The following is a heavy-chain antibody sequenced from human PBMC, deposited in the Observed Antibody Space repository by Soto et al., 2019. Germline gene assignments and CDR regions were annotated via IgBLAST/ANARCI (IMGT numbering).Heavy chain of an antibody. CDR2: INHSGST. CDR3: SGNSLLWFGEYRTYMDV. V-gene: IGHV4-34*01. J-gene: IGHJ6*03. Sequence: SETLSLTCAVYGGSFSGYYWSWIRQPPGKGLEWIGEINHSGSTNYNPSLKSRVTISVDTSKNQFSLKLSSVTAADTAVYYCSGNSLLWFGEYRTYMDVWGKGTTVTVSS. D-gene: IGHD3-10*01. CDR1: GGSFSGYY.